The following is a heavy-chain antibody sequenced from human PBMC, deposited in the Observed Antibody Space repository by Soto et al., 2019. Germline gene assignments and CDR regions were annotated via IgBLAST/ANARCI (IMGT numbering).Heavy chain of an antibody. CDR2: IWYDGSNK. V-gene: IGHV3-33*01. D-gene: IGHD6-19*01. Sequence: PGGSLRLSCAASGFTFSNYGMHWVRQAPGKGLEWMAVIWYDGSNKYYADSVKGRFTISRDNSKNTLYLQMNSLRAEDTAVYYCARDSTRGLDNDYWGQGTLVTVSS. J-gene: IGHJ4*02. CDR1: GFTFSNYG. CDR3: ARDSTRGLDNDY.